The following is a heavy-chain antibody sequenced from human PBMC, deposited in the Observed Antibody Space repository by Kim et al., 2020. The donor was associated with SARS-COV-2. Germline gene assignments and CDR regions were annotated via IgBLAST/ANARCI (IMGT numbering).Heavy chain of an antibody. Sequence: SVKVSCKASGGTFNEYAVTWVRQAPGQGLEWMGRIFPRFGITNYAQRFQGRVTITADKSTSTAHMELSRLTSEDTAVYYCAGLGSTNWFDPWGQGTLVTVSS. CDR2: IFPRFGIT. CDR3: AGLGSTNWFDP. CDR1: GGTFNEYA. V-gene: IGHV1-69*04. J-gene: IGHJ5*02. D-gene: IGHD1-26*01.